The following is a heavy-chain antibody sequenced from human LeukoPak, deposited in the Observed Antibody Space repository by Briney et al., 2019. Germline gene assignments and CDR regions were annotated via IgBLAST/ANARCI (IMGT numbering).Heavy chain of an antibody. Sequence: SETLSLTCTVSGGSISSDYWSWIRQPPGKGLEWIGYIYYSGSTNYNPSLKSRVTISVDTSKNQFSLKLSSVTAADTAVYYCARERAAAVDYWGQGTLVTVSS. V-gene: IGHV4-59*01. D-gene: IGHD6-13*01. CDR3: ARERAAAVDY. J-gene: IGHJ4*02. CDR1: GGSISSDY. CDR2: IYYSGST.